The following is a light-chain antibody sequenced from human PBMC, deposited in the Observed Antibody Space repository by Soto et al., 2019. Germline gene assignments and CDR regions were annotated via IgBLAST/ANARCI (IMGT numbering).Light chain of an antibody. Sequence: QSVLTQPPSASGTPGQRVTISCSGSSSNIGSDTVHWFQQVPGTAPKLLIYRTNQRPSGVPDRFSGSKSGTSASLAIGGLQSEDEADYYCAAWDGTLNGWVFGGGTKLPVL. CDR1: SSNIGSDT. J-gene: IGLJ3*02. V-gene: IGLV1-44*01. CDR2: RTN. CDR3: AAWDGTLNGWV.